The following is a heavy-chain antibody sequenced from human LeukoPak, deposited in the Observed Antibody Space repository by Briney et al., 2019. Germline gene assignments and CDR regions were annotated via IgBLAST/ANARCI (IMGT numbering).Heavy chain of an antibody. CDR3: ARGRPYYYGSGSYPTEFDY. D-gene: IGHD3-10*01. Sequence: PSETLSLTCAVYGGSFSGYYWSWIRQPPGKGLEWIGEINHSGSTNYNPSLKSRVTISVDTSKNQFSLKLSSVTDADTAVYYCARGRPYYYGSGSYPTEFDYWGQGTLVTVSS. CDR2: INHSGST. J-gene: IGHJ4*02. V-gene: IGHV4-34*01. CDR1: GGSFSGYY.